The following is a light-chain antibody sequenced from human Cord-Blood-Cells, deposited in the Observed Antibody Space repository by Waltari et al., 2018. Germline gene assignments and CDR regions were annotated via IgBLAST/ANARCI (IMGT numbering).Light chain of an antibody. V-gene: IGKV3-15*01. CDR1: QSVSSN. CDR3: QQYNNWPTWT. J-gene: IGKJ1*01. Sequence: EIVMTQSPATLSVSPGERATLSCRASQSVSSNLAWYQQKPGQAPRLLIYGASTRATGIPARFSGSGSGTEFTRTISSLQSEDFAVYYGQQYNNWPTWTFGQGTKVEI. CDR2: GAS.